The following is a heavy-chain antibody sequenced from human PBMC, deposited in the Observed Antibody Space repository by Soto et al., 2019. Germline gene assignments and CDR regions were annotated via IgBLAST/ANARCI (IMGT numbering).Heavy chain of an antibody. CDR1: GFTFSSYG. V-gene: IGHV3-30*18. D-gene: IGHD3-10*01. CDR3: AKGMAYYGSGSTRDAFDI. J-gene: IGHJ3*02. Sequence: QVQLVESGGGVVQPGRSLRLSCAASGFTFSSYGMHWVRQAPGKGLEWVAVISYDGSNKYYADSVKGRFTISRDNSKNTLYLQMNSLRDEDTAVYYCAKGMAYYGSGSTRDAFDIWGQGTMVTVSS. CDR2: ISYDGSNK.